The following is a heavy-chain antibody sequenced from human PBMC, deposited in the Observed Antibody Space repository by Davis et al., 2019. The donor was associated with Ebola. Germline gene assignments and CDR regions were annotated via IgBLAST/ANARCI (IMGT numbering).Heavy chain of an antibody. Sequence: HPQTPSLTRAISGDSVSSNSGGAWNCLRQSPSRGLECLGRTYYTSKWFNDYAVTIKSRIIINADTSKNQLSLHLNSVTPEDTAVYFCARGWLRGAMDVWGKGTTVTVSS. D-gene: IGHD5-12*01. CDR3: ARGWLRGAMDV. CDR2: TYYTSKWFN. J-gene: IGHJ6*04. V-gene: IGHV6-1*01. CDR1: GDSVSSNSGGA.